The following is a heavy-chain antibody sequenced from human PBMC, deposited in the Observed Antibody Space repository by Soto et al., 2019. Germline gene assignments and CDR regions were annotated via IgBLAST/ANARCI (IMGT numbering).Heavy chain of an antibody. CDR3: AKDLPFSGYCSSTSCYATFFDY. CDR1: GFTFSSYA. V-gene: IGHV3-23*01. J-gene: IGHJ4*02. D-gene: IGHD2-2*01. CDR2: ISGSGGST. Sequence: GGSLRLSCAASGFTFSSYAMSWVRQAPGKGLEWVSAISGSGGSTYYADSVKGRFTISRDNSKNTLYLQMNSLRAEDTAVYYCAKDLPFSGYCSSTSCYATFFDYWGQGTLVTVSS.